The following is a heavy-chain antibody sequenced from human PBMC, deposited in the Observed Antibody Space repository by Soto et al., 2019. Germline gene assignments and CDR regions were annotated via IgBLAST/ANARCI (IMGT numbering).Heavy chain of an antibody. Sequence: QVQLVQSGAEVKKPGASVKVSCKASGYYFTSYAIHWVRQAPGQRLEWMGWINAGNGNTKYSQKIQGRVTITRDTAASTAYMELSSLRFEDTAVYYCARGSIAVGANTDMDVWGQGTTVTVSS. CDR1: GYYFTSYA. D-gene: IGHD6-19*01. CDR2: INAGNGNT. CDR3: ARGSIAVGANTDMDV. J-gene: IGHJ6*02. V-gene: IGHV1-3*01.